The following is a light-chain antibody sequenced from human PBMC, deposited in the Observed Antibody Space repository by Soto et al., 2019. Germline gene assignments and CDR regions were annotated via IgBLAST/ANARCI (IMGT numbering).Light chain of an antibody. CDR2: DAS. V-gene: IGKV3-11*01. J-gene: IGKJ5*01. CDR1: QSVSTY. Sequence: EIVLTQSPATLSLSPGERATLSCRASQSVSTYLAWYQQKPGQAPRLLIYDASNRATGRPARFSGSGSGTDFTLTISSLEPEDFAVYYCQQRSNWPITFGQGTRLEIK. CDR3: QQRSNWPIT.